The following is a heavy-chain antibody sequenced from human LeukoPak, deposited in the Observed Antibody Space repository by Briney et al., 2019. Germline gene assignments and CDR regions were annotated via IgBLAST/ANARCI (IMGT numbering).Heavy chain of an antibody. CDR3: AREGNIVARAFDI. Sequence: PSETLSLTCAVYGGSFSGYYWSWIRPPPGKGLEWIGYIYYSGSTNYNPSLKSRVTISVDTSKNQFSLKLSSVTAADTAVYYCAREGNIVARAFDIWGQGTMVTVSS. V-gene: IGHV4-59*01. CDR1: GGSFSGYY. D-gene: IGHD5-12*01. J-gene: IGHJ3*02. CDR2: IYYSGST.